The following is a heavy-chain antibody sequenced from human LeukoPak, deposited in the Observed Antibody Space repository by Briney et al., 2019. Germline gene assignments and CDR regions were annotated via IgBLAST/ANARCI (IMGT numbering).Heavy chain of an antibody. Sequence: GASVKVSCKASGYTFTSYDINWVRQATGRGLEWMGWMNPNSGNTGYAQKFQGRVTMTRNTSISTAYMELSSLRSEDTAVYYCARDVNSGSYPYYYYYMDVWGKGTTVTVSS. CDR1: GYTFTSYD. CDR3: ARDVNSGSYPYYYYYMDV. D-gene: IGHD1-26*01. CDR2: MNPNSGNT. V-gene: IGHV1-8*01. J-gene: IGHJ6*03.